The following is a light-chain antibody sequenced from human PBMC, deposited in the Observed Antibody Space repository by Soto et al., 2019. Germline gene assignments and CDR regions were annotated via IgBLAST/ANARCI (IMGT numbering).Light chain of an antibody. V-gene: IGKV3-15*01. Sequence: EIVMTQSPATLSVSPGERATLSCRASQSVSSNLAWYQQKPGQAPWLLIYGASTRATGIPARFSGSGSGTEFTLTISSLQSEDFAVYYCQQYSKWPPLTFGGGTKVEIK. CDR3: QQYSKWPPLT. J-gene: IGKJ4*01. CDR2: GAS. CDR1: QSVSSN.